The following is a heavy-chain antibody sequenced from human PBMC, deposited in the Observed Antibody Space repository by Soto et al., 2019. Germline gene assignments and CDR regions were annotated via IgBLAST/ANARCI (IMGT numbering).Heavy chain of an antibody. Sequence: AASVKVSCKASGYTFTGYYMHWVRQAPGQGLEWMGWINPNSGGTNYAQKFQGWVTMTRDTSISTAYMELSRLRSDDTAVYYCARDIVNYDILTGYPYYYYYGMDVWGQGTTVTVSS. D-gene: IGHD3-9*01. CDR1: GYTFTGYY. CDR3: ARDIVNYDILTGYPYYYYYGMDV. J-gene: IGHJ6*02. CDR2: INPNSGGT. V-gene: IGHV1-2*04.